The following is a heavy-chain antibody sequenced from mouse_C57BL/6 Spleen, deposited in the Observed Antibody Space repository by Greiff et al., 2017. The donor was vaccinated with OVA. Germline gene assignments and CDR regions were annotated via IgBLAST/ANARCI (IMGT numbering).Heavy chain of an antibody. CDR2: INPSSGYT. CDR3: ARGYLTGNPAD. Sequence: QVQLKQSGAELAKPGASVKLSCKASGYTFTSYWMHWVKQRPGQGLEWIGYINPSSGYTKYNQKFKDKATLTAAKSSSTAYMQLSSLTYEDAAVYYCARGYLTGNPADWGQGTLVTVSA. CDR1: GYTFTSYW. J-gene: IGHJ3*01. D-gene: IGHD4-1*01. V-gene: IGHV1-7*01.